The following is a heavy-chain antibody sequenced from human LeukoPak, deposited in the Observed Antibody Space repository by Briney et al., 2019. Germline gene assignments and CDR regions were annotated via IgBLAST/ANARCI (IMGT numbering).Heavy chain of an antibody. CDR3: ARSMARAVTQDASDY. CDR2: ISTYNGNT. D-gene: IGHD3-10*01. CDR1: GYTYSDCG. Sequence: ASVKVSCKASGYTYSDCGISWVRQAPGQGLEWMGWISTYNGNTIYAEKLQGRVTMTTDTSTSTAYMELRSLRSDDTAVYYCARSMARAVTQDASDYWGQGSLVTVSS. V-gene: IGHV1-18*01. J-gene: IGHJ4*02.